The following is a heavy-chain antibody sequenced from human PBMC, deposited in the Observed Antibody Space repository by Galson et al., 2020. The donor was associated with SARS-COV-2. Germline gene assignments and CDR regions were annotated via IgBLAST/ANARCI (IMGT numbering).Heavy chain of an antibody. J-gene: IGHJ4*02. CDR2: TYYRSQWHT. CDR3: ATWRFDY. CDR1: GDSVSSNTAA. V-gene: IGHV6-1*01. Sequence: SETLSLTCAISGDSVSSNTAAWNWVRQSPSRGLEWLGRTYYRSQWHTNYADSVRSRISINPDTSKNQFSLHLNSVTPEDTAVYFCATWRFDYWGQGTLVTVPS.